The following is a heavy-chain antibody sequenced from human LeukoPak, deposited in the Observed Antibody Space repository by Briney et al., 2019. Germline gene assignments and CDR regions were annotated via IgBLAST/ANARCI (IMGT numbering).Heavy chain of an antibody. D-gene: IGHD6-19*01. CDR1: GGSINNGGYY. J-gene: IGHJ4*02. Sequence: PSETLSLTCTVSGGSINNGGYYWSWIRQHPAKGLEWIGYIYYSGSSYYNPSLRSRVTISVDTSKNHFSLKLSSVTAADTAVYYCARFGSGWYYFDHWGQGTLVTVSS. V-gene: IGHV4-31*03. CDR2: IYYSGSS. CDR3: ARFGSGWYYFDH.